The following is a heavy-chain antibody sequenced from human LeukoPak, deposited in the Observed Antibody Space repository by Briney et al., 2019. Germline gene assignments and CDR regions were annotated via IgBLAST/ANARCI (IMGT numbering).Heavy chain of an antibody. D-gene: IGHD3-16*02. CDR1: GFTFSSYA. CDR3: AKVPPLRLGELSLYSDY. Sequence: GGSLRLSCAASGFTFSSYAMSWVRQAPGKGLEWVSAISGSGGSTYYADSVKGRFTISRDNSKNTLYLQMNSLRAEDTAVYYCAKVPPLRLGELSLYSDYWGQGTLVTVSS. CDR2: ISGSGGST. J-gene: IGHJ4*02. V-gene: IGHV3-23*01.